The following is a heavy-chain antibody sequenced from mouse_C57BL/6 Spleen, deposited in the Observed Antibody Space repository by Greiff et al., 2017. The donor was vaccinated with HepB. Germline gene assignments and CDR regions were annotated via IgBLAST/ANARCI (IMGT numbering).Heavy chain of an antibody. CDR1: GYTFTSYW. CDR3: AIYDYDGYYAMDY. Sequence: VQLQQPGAELVKPGASVKVSCKASGYTFTSYWMHWVKQRPGQGLEWIGRIHPSDSDTNYNQKFKGKATLTVDKSSSTAYMQLSSLISEDSAVYYCAIYDYDGYYAMDYWGQGTSVTVSS. CDR2: IHPSDSDT. V-gene: IGHV1-74*01. J-gene: IGHJ4*01. D-gene: IGHD2-4*01.